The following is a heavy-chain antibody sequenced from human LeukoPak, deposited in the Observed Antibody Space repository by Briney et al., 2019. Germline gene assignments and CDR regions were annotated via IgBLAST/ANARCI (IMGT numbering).Heavy chain of an antibody. CDR1: GGSISSYY. Sequence: PSETLSLTCTVSGGSISSYYWSWIRQPPGKGLEWIGYIYYSGSTNYNPSLKSRVTISVDTSKNQFSLKLSSVTAADTAVYYCARDQDGGNSPSDYFDYWGQGTLVTVSS. CDR2: IYYSGST. J-gene: IGHJ4*02. V-gene: IGHV4-59*12. CDR3: ARDQDGGNSPSDYFDY. D-gene: IGHD4-23*01.